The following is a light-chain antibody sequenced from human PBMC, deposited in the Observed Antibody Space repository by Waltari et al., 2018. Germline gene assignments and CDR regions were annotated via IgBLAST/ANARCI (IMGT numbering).Light chain of an antibody. Sequence: DIQMTQSPSSLSASEGDRVTITCRASQSISSYLNWYQQKPGKAPKLLIYAASSLQSGVPSRFSGSGSGTDFTLTISSLQPEDFATYYCQQSYSTPITFGQGTRLEIK. J-gene: IGKJ5*01. CDR2: AAS. CDR1: QSISSY. V-gene: IGKV1-39*01. CDR3: QQSYSTPIT.